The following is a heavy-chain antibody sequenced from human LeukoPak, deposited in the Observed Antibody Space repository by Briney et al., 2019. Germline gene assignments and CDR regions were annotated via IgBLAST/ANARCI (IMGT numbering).Heavy chain of an antibody. V-gene: IGHV3-74*01. CDR3: ARAGFFGSVAVAGYYYYGMDV. J-gene: IGHJ6*02. CDR2: INSDGSST. Sequence: QPGGSLRLSCAASGFTFSSYWMHWVRHAPGKGLVWVSRINSDGSSTSYADSVKGRFTISRDNAKNTLYLQMNSLRAEDTAVYYCARAGFFGSVAVAGYYYYGMDVWGQGTTVTVSS. D-gene: IGHD6-19*01. CDR1: GFTFSSYW.